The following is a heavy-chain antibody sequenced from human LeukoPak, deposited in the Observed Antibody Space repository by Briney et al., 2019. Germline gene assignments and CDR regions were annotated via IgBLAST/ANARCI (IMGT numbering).Heavy chain of an antibody. D-gene: IGHD2-8*01. V-gene: IGHV4-39*07. Sequence: SETLSLTCAVSGASITSSNYYWGWIRQPPGKGLEWIGNIYHSGNTYYKPSLKSRVTISVDTSKNQFSLKLSSVTAADTAVYYCARVTSRLGVCDYWGQGTLVTVSS. CDR1: GASITSSNYY. CDR3: ARVTSRLGVCDY. CDR2: IYHSGNT. J-gene: IGHJ4*02.